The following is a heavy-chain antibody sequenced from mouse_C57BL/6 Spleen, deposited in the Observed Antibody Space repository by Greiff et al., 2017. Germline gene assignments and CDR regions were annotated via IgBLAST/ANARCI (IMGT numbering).Heavy chain of an antibody. CDR1: GFTFSSYA. CDR2: ISSGGDYI. D-gene: IGHD2-4*01. CDR3: TSIYYDYENCDY. V-gene: IGHV5-9-1*02. J-gene: IGHJ2*01. Sequence: EVQGVESGEGLVKPGGSLKLSCAASGFTFSSYAMSWVRQTPEKRLEWVAYISSGGDYIYYADTVKGRFTISRDNARNTLYLQMSSLKSEDTAMYYCTSIYYDYENCDYWGQGTTLTVSS.